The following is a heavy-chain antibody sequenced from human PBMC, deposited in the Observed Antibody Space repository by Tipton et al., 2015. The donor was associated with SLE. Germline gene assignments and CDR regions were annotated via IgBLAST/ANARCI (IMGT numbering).Heavy chain of an antibody. CDR3: AGGYDYVWGSYRPPLYYGMDV. J-gene: IGHJ6*02. Sequence: TLSLTCAVYGGSFRGYYWIRQTPGKGLEWIGEINHGGSTKYNPSLKNRVTISVDTSKNQCSLKLSSVTAADTAVYYCAGGYDYVWGSYRPPLYYGMDVWGQGATVTDSS. V-gene: IGHV4-34*01. CDR1: GGSFRGYY. D-gene: IGHD3-16*02. CDR2: INHGGST.